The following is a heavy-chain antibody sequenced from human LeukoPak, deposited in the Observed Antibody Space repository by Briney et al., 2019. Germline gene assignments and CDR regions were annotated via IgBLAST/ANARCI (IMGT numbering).Heavy chain of an antibody. D-gene: IGHD3-22*01. Sequence: ASVKVSCKASGYTFTSYGISWVRQAPGQGLEWMGWMNPNSGNTGYAQKFQGRVTMTRNTSISTAYMELSSLRSEDTAVYYCARCRGDAYYYDSSGYYSDYWGQGTLVTVSS. V-gene: IGHV1-8*01. CDR1: GYTFTSYG. J-gene: IGHJ4*02. CDR3: ARCRGDAYYYDSSGYYSDY. CDR2: MNPNSGNT.